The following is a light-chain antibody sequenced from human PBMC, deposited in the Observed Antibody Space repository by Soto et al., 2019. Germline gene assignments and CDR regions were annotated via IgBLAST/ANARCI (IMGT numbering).Light chain of an antibody. CDR2: DAS. Sequence: EIVLTQSPVTLSLSPGERATLSCRASQSVSSSLAWYQQKPGQAPRLLIYDASNGATGIPARFSGSGSGTDFTLTISSLEPEDFAVYYCQQRSNWPLTFGGGTKVEIK. CDR1: QSVSSS. J-gene: IGKJ4*01. V-gene: IGKV3-11*01. CDR3: QQRSNWPLT.